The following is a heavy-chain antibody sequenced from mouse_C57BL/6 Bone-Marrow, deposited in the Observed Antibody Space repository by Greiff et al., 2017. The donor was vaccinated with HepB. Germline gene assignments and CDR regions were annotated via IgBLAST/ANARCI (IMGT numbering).Heavy chain of an antibody. CDR1: GFTFSSYA. Sequence: EVNVVESGGGLVKPGGSLKLSCAASGFTFSSYAMSWVRQTPEKRLEWVATISDGGSYTYYPDNVKGRFTISRDNAKNNLYLQMSHLKSEDTAMYYCAKTNWGLDYWGQGTTLTVSS. CDR2: ISDGGSYT. J-gene: IGHJ2*01. D-gene: IGHD4-1*01. V-gene: IGHV5-4*03. CDR3: AKTNWGLDY.